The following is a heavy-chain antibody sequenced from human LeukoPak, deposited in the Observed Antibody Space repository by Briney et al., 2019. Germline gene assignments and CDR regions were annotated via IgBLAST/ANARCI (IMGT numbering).Heavy chain of an antibody. Sequence: AGGSLRLSCAASGFPLSNFWMHWVRQAPGKGLEWVANIKQDGSEKYYVDSVKGRFTISRDNAKNSLYLQMNSLRAEDTALYYCATFITLVRGVVVGGPFDIWGQGTPVYVSS. CDR2: IKQDGSEK. D-gene: IGHD3-10*01. CDR3: ATFITLVRGVVVGGPFDI. CDR1: GFPLSNFW. J-gene: IGHJ3*02. V-gene: IGHV3-7*03.